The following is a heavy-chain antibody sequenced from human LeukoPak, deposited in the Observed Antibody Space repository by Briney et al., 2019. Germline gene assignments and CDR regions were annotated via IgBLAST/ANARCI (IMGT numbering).Heavy chain of an antibody. CDR3: ARGADPYYYDSSGYQNWFDP. Sequence: GESLKISCKGSGYSSTSYWIGWVRQMPGKGLEWMGIIYPGDSDTRYSPSFQGQVTISADKSISTAYLQWSSLKASDTAMYYCARGADPYYYDSSGYQNWFDPWGQGTLVTVSS. CDR1: GYSSTSYW. V-gene: IGHV5-51*01. D-gene: IGHD3-22*01. CDR2: IYPGDSDT. J-gene: IGHJ5*02.